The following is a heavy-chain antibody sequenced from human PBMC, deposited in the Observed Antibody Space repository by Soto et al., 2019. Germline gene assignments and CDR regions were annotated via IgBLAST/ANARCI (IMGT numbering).Heavy chain of an antibody. D-gene: IGHD3-16*01. CDR1: GDSVISGDYY. CDR3: ARIPVDTYMIYWSDP. CDR2: VYFSGST. Sequence: SATLSITCSVSGDSVISGDYYWSWILQPPGKGLEWIVHVYFSGSTNYIPSLKSRLTMSVDTAKNQFSLKLNSVTAADTAVYYCARIPVDTYMIYWSDPWGQGTQVTVSS. J-gene: IGHJ5*02. V-gene: IGHV4-61*08.